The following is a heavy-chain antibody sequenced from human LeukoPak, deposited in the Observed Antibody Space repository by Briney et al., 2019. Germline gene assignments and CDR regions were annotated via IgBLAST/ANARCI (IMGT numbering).Heavy chain of an antibody. CDR3: TSGVVPAATDSYFDY. D-gene: IGHD2-2*01. CDR2: IKSKTDGGTT. V-gene: IGHV3-15*01. J-gene: IGHJ4*02. Sequence: PGGSLRLSCAASGFTFSNAWMSWVRQAPGKGLEWVGRIKSKTDGGTTDYAAPVKGRFTISRDDSKNTLYLQMNSLKTEDTAVYYCTSGVVPAATDSYFDYWGQGTLVTVSS. CDR1: GFTFSNAW.